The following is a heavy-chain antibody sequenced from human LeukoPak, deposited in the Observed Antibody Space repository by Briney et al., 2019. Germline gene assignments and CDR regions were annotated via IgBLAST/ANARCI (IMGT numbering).Heavy chain of an antibody. Sequence: GGSLRLSCAASGFTFDDYAMHWVRQAPGKGLEWVSGISWNSGSIGYADSVKGRFTISRDNAKNSLYLQMNSLRAEDTALYYCAKDISSGWHEALDYWGQGTLVTVSS. CDR2: ISWNSGSI. J-gene: IGHJ4*02. V-gene: IGHV3-9*01. D-gene: IGHD6-19*01. CDR1: GFTFDDYA. CDR3: AKDISSGWHEALDY.